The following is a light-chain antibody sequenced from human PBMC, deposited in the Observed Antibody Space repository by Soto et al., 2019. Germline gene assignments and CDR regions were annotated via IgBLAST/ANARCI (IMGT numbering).Light chain of an antibody. J-gene: IGKJ1*01. CDR3: MQGTHWPWT. Sequence: DVVMTQSPLSLPVTLGQPASISCRSSQSLVYSDGNTYLSWFQQRPGQSPRRLIYKVSNRDSGVPDRFSGSGSGTDFTLKVSRVEAEDVGVYYCMQGTHWPWTFGQGNKVEI. CDR2: KVS. CDR1: QSLVYSDGNTY. V-gene: IGKV2-30*01.